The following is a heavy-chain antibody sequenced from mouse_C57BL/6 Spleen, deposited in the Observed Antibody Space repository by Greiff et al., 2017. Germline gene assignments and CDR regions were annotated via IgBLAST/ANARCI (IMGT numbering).Heavy chain of an antibody. J-gene: IGHJ3*01. Sequence: VQLVESGAELARPGASVKLSCKTSGYTFTSYGISWVKQRTGQGLEWIGEIYPRSGNTYYNEKFKGKATLTADKSSSTAYMELRSLTSEDSAVYFCARYGTTVVARDWFAYWGQGTLVTVSA. CDR1: GYTFTSYG. CDR2: IYPRSGNT. D-gene: IGHD1-1*01. CDR3: ARYGTTVVARDWFAY. V-gene: IGHV1-81*01.